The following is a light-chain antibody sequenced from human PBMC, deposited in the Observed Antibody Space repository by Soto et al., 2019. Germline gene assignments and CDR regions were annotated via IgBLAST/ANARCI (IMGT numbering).Light chain of an antibody. CDR1: QSISSF. Sequence: EIVLTQSPATLSLSPGDRATLSCRASQSISSFLAWYQQKPGQAPRLLIYDASNRATGIPARFSGSGSGTDFTLTISSLEPYDFAVYYCQQRSDWPLTFGGGTKVEI. J-gene: IGKJ4*01. CDR2: DAS. CDR3: QQRSDWPLT. V-gene: IGKV3-11*01.